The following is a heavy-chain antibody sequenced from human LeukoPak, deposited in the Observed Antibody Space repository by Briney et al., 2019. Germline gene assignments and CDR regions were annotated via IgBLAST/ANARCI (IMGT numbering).Heavy chain of an antibody. CDR3: ARGPITIFGVVIIQDGMDV. CDR2: IYYSGST. Sequence: SGTLSLTCAVSGGSISSYYWSWIRQPPGKGLEWIGYIYYSGSTNYNPSLKSRVTISVDTSKNQFSLKLSSVTAADTAVYYCARGPITIFGVVIIQDGMDVWGQGTTVTVSS. CDR1: GGSISSYY. D-gene: IGHD3-3*01. V-gene: IGHV4-59*01. J-gene: IGHJ6*02.